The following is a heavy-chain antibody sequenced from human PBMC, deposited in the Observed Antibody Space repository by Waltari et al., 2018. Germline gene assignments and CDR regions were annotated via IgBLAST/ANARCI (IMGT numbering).Heavy chain of an antibody. D-gene: IGHD2-2*01. J-gene: IGHJ6*02. CDR1: GFTFSSYA. CDR2: ISGSGGST. CDR3: AKFIVVVPAAILEGYYYYYGMDV. Sequence: EVQLLESGGGLVQPGGSLRLSCAASGFTFSSYAMSWVRQAPGQGLEWVSAISGSGGSTYYADSVKGRFTISRDNSKNTLYLQMNSLRAEDTAVYYCAKFIVVVPAAILEGYYYYYGMDVWGQGTTVTVSS. V-gene: IGHV3-23*01.